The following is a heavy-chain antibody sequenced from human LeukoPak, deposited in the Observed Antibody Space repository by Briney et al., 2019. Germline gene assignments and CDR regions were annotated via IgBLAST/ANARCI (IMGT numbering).Heavy chain of an antibody. CDR3: ARVSMTTVTTRTYNWFDP. Sequence: GASVKVSCKASGYTFTGYYMHWVRQAPGQGLEWMGWINPNSGGTNYAQKFQGRVTMTRDTPISTAYMELSRLRSDDTAVYYCARVSMTTVTTRTYNWFDPWGQGTLVTVSS. V-gene: IGHV1-2*02. D-gene: IGHD4-17*01. J-gene: IGHJ5*02. CDR1: GYTFTGYY. CDR2: INPNSGGT.